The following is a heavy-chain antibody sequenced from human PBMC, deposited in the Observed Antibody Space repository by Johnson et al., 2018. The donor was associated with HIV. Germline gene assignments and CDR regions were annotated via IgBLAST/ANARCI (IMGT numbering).Heavy chain of an antibody. CDR3: ARDILEYSSSVPDAFDI. CDR1: GFTFSSYG. D-gene: IGHD6-6*01. Sequence: QVQLVESGGGVVQPGGSLRLSCAASGFTFSSYGMHWVRQAPGKGLEWVAFISYDGSYQYYADSAKGRFTISRDNSKNTLYLQMNSLRAEDTAVYYCARDILEYSSSVPDAFDIWGQGTMVTVSS. CDR2: ISYDGSYQ. J-gene: IGHJ3*02. V-gene: IGHV3-30*19.